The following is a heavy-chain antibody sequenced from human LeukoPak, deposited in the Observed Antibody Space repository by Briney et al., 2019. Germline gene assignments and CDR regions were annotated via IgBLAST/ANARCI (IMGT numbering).Heavy chain of an antibody. CDR3: ARDGGGIVVVPAANGFDP. J-gene: IGHJ5*02. CDR1: GYTFTGYY. Sequence: ASVKVSCKASGYTFTGYYMHWVRQAPGQGLEWMGWINPNSGGTNYAQKFQGRVTMTRDTSISTAYMELRSLRSDDTAVYYCARDGGGIVVVPAANGFDPWGQGTLVTVSS. V-gene: IGHV1-2*02. D-gene: IGHD2-2*01. CDR2: INPNSGGT.